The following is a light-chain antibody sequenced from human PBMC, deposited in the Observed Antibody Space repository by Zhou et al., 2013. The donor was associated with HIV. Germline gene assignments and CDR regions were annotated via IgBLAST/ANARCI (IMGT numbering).Light chain of an antibody. CDR2: DKS. CDR3: QQYHNLFT. CDR1: RDISIF. Sequence: DVHMTQSPSSLSASVGDRVSVTCQAGRDISIFLNWYHQKPGKAPKLIIYDKSILETGVPLRFSGGGSGTDFIFTISSLQPEDIATYYCQQYHNLFTFGPGTKVDI. V-gene: IGKV1-33*01. J-gene: IGKJ3*01.